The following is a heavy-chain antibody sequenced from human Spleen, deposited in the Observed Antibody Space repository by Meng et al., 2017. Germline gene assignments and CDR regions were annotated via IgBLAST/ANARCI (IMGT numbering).Heavy chain of an antibody. V-gene: IGHV3-7*01. J-gene: IGHJ4*02. Sequence: GGSLRLSCVASGFTFSSYAMSWVRQAPGKGLERVANIKQDGSEKYYVDSVKGRFTISRDNAKNSLYLQMNSLRAEDTAVYYCARGFSMVRGVIGYWGQGTLVTVSS. CDR1: GFTFSSYA. D-gene: IGHD3-10*01. CDR3: ARGFSMVRGVIGY. CDR2: IKQDGSEK.